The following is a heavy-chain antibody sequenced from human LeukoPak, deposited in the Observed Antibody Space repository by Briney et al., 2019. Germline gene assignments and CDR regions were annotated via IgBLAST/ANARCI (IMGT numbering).Heavy chain of an antibody. D-gene: IGHD1-26*01. CDR3: ARGSSGTEGFDP. CDR1: GYSFTKFG. V-gene: IGHV1-18*01. CDR2: IYNGNT. Sequence: ASVKVSCKASGYSFTKFGISWVRQAPGRGLGWMGWIYNGNTKYAQSLQGRVTMTTDTSTSTAYMELRSLISDDTAVYYCARGSSGTEGFDPWGQGTLVTVSS. J-gene: IGHJ5*02.